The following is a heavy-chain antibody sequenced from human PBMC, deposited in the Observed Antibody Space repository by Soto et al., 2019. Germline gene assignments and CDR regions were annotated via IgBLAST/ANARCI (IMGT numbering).Heavy chain of an antibody. V-gene: IGHV3-23*01. Sequence: EVQLLESGGGLVQPGGSLRLSCEASGFILNSYGMSWVRQAPGKGLEWVSTLTSGGGTHYADSVKGRFTISRENSKNPLYLQMNSLRGEDTVVYYCAKDGDLYSGYSDHWGQGTLVTGSS. CDR1: GFILNSYG. J-gene: IGHJ4*02. CDR2: LTSGGGT. D-gene: IGHD5-12*01. CDR3: AKDGDLYSGYSDH.